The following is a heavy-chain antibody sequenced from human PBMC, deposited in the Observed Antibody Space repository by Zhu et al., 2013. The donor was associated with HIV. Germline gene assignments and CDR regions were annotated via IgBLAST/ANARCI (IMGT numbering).Heavy chain of an antibody. CDR3: ARGPWRRHAFDI. CDR1: GGTFNNYV. D-gene: IGHD5-12*01. V-gene: IGHV1-69*14. Sequence: QVLLVQSGSEVKKPGSSVNVSCKASGGTFNNYVISWVRQAPGQGLEWMGGIIPIFETPNYAQKFQGRVTITADKFTGTAHMELSSLRSDDTAVYYCARGPWRRHAFDIWGQGQWSVSLQ. J-gene: IGHJ3*02. CDR2: IIPIFETP.